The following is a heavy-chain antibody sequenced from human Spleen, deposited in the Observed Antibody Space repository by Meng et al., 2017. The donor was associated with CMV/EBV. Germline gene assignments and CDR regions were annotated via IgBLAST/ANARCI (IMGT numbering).Heavy chain of an antibody. CDR1: GFNFIDYY. D-gene: IGHD4-17*01. Sequence: SCEASGFNFIDYYIHWVRQAPGQGLEWMGWIDRNSGGSNSAQKFQDRITMTRDTSISTAYMELKNLRSDDAAVYYCARSFYADYGDYWGRGTLVTVSS. V-gene: IGHV1-2*02. CDR3: ARSFYADYGDY. CDR2: IDRNSGGS. J-gene: IGHJ4*02.